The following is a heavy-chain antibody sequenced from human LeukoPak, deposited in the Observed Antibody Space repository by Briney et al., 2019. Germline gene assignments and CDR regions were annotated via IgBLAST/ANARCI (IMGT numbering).Heavy chain of an antibody. CDR2: IYYSGST. CDR1: NGSISSYY. V-gene: IGHV4-59*08. Sequence: SETLSLTCTVSNGSISSYYSSWIRQPPGKGLEWIGFIYYSGSTNYNPSLKSRVTISVDTSKNQYSLKLTSVTAADTAMHYCAIPFGGGSCNHFYYGMDVWGQGTTVTVSS. CDR3: AIPFGGGSCNHFYYGMDV. D-gene: IGHD2-15*01. J-gene: IGHJ6*02.